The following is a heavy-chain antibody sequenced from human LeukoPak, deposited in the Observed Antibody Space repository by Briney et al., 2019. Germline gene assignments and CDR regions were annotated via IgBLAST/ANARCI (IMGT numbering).Heavy chain of an antibody. CDR1: GFNFRDSG. Sequence: GGSLGLSCVGSGFNFRDSGMHWVRQAPGKGLEWVAVMWNDGITGKYADSVRGRFRVSRDNSKNTVYLQMVSLRPDDTSVYYCARDGSGWSSDYWGQGTLVTVSS. CDR3: ARDGSGWSSDY. J-gene: IGHJ4*02. D-gene: IGHD6-19*01. CDR2: MWNDGITG. V-gene: IGHV3-33*01.